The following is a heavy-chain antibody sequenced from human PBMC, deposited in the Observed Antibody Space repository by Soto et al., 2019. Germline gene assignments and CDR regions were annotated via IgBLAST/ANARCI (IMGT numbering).Heavy chain of an antibody. J-gene: IGHJ5*02. V-gene: IGHV5-51*01. CDR3: ATISHYDILTGYEHWFDP. CDR2: IYPGDSDT. D-gene: IGHD3-9*01. CDR1: GYSFTSYW. Sequence: PGESLKISCKGSGYSFTSYWIGWVRQMPGKGLEWMGIIYPGDSDTRYSPSFQGQVTISADKSISTAYLQWSGLKASDTAMYYCATISHYDILTGYEHWFDPWGQGTLVTVSS.